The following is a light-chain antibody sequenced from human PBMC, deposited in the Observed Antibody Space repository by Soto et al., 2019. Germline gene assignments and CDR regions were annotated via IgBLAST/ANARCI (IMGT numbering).Light chain of an antibody. CDR3: TSYAGSNNLV. CDR1: SSDVGGYNY. CDR2: DVS. V-gene: IGLV2-8*01. J-gene: IGLJ2*01. Sequence: QSALTQPPSASGSPGQSVTISCTGTSSDVGGYNYVSWYQQHPGKAPKLMIYDVSKRPSGVPDRFSGSKSGNTASLTVSGHQAEDEDDYYCTSYAGSNNLVFGGGTKLTVL.